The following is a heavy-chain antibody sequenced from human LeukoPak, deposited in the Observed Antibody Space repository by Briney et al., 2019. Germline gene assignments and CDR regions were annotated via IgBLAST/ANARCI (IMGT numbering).Heavy chain of an antibody. J-gene: IGHJ4*02. D-gene: IGHD5-24*01. Sequence: ASVKVSCKASGGTFSSYAINWVRQAPGQGLEWMGGIIPIFGTANYAQKFHGRVTITADESTSTAYMELSSLRSEDTAVYYCATRDGYNFGGCWGQGTLVTVSS. CDR3: ATRDGYNFGGC. CDR2: IIPIFGTA. V-gene: IGHV1-69*13. CDR1: GGTFSSYA.